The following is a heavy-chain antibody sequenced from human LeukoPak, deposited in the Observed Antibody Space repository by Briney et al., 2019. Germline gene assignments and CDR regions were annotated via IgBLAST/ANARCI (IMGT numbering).Heavy chain of an antibody. Sequence: PSETLSLTCTVSGGSISSYYWSWIRQPPGKGLEWIGYIYYSGSTNYNPSLKSRVTISVDSSKNQFSLKLSSVTAADTAVYYCARQRNWFDPWGQGTLVTVSS. CDR3: ARQRNWFDP. J-gene: IGHJ5*02. CDR1: GGSISSYY. CDR2: IYYSGST. V-gene: IGHV4-59*08.